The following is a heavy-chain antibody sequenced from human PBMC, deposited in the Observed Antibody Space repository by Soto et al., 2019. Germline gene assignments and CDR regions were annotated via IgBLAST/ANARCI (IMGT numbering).Heavy chain of an antibody. V-gene: IGHV1-2*02. CDR2: MNPKSGGA. CDR1: GYTFTYYY. J-gene: IGHJ3*02. Sequence: ASVKVSYKTSGYTFTYYYTHWVRQAPGQGLEWMGWMNPKSGGAYFAQKFQGRVTLTRDTSIGTAYIEVNSLTSDDTAVYFCTRENIENSDGLYDAFDIWGQGTTVTVSS. CDR3: TRENIENSDGLYDAFDI. D-gene: IGHD5-18*01.